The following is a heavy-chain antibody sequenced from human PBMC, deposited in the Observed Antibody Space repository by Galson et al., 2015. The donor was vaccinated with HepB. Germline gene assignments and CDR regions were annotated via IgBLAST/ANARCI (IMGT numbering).Heavy chain of an antibody. Sequence: SLRLSCAASGFTVSSNYMSWVRQAPGKGLEWVANIKQDGSEKYYVDSVKGRFTISRDNAKNSLYLQMNSLRAEDTAVYYCARSSSGFWTLQLFDYWGQGTLVTVSS. CDR1: GFTVSSNY. CDR2: IKQDGSEK. J-gene: IGHJ4*02. V-gene: IGHV3-7*03. CDR3: ARSSSGFWTLQLFDY. D-gene: IGHD6-19*01.